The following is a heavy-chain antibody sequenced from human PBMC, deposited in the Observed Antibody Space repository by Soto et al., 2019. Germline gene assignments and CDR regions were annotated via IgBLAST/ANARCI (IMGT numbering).Heavy chain of an antibody. V-gene: IGHV3-30*18. CDR1: GFTFSSYG. D-gene: IGHD1-26*01. CDR3: AKPLGGYFDY. J-gene: IGHJ4*02. Sequence: GGSLRLSCAASGFTFSSYGMHWVRQAPGKRLEWVAVISYDGSNKYYADSVKGRFTISRDNSKNTLYLQMNSLRAEDTAVYYCAKPLGGYFDYWGQGTLVTVSS. CDR2: ISYDGSNK.